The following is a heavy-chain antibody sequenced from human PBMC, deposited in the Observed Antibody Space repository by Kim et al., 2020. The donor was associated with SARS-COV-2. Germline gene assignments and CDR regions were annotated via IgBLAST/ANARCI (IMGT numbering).Heavy chain of an antibody. V-gene: IGHV3-21*05. Sequence: GGSLRLSCTASGSTFSAYHMNWIRQAPGKGLEWVSYISSTNEIWYADSAKGRFTISRDKGQKSAYLQMNNLGGEDTALYYCVRELNWAFEDWGQGALVTVSS. CDR3: VRELNWAFED. D-gene: IGHD7-27*01. CDR1: GSTFSAYH. J-gene: IGHJ4*02. CDR2: ISSTNEI.